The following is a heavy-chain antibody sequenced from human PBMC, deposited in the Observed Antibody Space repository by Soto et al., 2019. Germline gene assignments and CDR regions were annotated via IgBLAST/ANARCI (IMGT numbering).Heavy chain of an antibody. CDR2: IYRGVST. CDR3: ARDRSDSSRADSFDV. CDR1: GFTVSNTY. Sequence: PGGSLRLSCAVSGFTVSNTYMSWFRQAPGKGLEWVAVIYRGVSTHYADSVKGRFTISRDDSKNTIYLQMNSLRAEDTAVYYCARDRSDSSRADSFDVWGQGTMVTVSS. V-gene: IGHV3-53*01. J-gene: IGHJ3*01. D-gene: IGHD6-25*01.